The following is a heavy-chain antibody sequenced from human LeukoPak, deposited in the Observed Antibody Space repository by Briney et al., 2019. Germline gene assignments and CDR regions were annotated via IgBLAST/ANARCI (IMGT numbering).Heavy chain of an antibody. CDR2: IYHSGST. V-gene: IGHV4-39*01. CDR1: GGSISSSSYY. CDR3: ALGHYYYYYGMDV. J-gene: IGHJ6*02. Sequence: PSETLSLTCTVSGGSISSSSYYWGWIRQPPGKGLEWIGSIYHSGSTYYNPSLKSRVTISVDTSKNQFSLKLSSVTAADTAVYYCALGHYYYYYGMDVWGQGTTVTVSS.